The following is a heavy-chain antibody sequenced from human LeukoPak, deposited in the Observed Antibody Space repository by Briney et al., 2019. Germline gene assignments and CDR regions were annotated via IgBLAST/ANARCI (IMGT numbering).Heavy chain of an antibody. CDR3: ARSEWGGYDH. D-gene: IGHD3-16*01. Sequence: GGSLRLSCAASGFTFSSYWMSWVRQAPGKGLEWVANIKQDGSEKNYVGSLKGRFTISRDNAKRSLYLQMNSLRAEDTAVYFCARSEWGGYDHWGQGTLVTVSS. V-gene: IGHV3-7*05. J-gene: IGHJ4*02. CDR1: GFTFSSYW. CDR2: IKQDGSEK.